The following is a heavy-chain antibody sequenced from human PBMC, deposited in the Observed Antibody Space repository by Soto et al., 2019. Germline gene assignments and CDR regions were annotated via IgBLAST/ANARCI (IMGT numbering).Heavy chain of an antibody. D-gene: IGHD2-21*01. CDR3: ARALFTENDDAFEI. V-gene: IGHV4-30-2*01. J-gene: IGHJ3*02. Sequence: QLQLQESGSGLVKPSQTLSLTCAVSGGSISSGGYSWSWIRQPPGKGLEWIGYIYHSGSTYYNPSLTSRVTRSVDRSKNQFSLKLSSVTAADTAVYYCARALFTENDDAFEIWGQGTMVTVSS. CDR1: GGSISSGGYS. CDR2: IYHSGST.